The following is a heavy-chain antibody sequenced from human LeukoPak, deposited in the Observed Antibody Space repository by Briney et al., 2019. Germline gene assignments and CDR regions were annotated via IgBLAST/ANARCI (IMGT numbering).Heavy chain of an antibody. CDR2: IHPEGNEK. J-gene: IGHJ4*02. CDR3: ARGDAFSGDH. Sequence: VGSLRLSCAASGFTFRNFWMSWVRQAPGRGLEWVANIHPEGNEKYHVESVKGRFTISRDNVKSSLFLQMSGLRAEDTAVYYCARGDAFSGDHWGQGTLVTVSP. V-gene: IGHV3-7*04. CDR1: GFTFRNFW.